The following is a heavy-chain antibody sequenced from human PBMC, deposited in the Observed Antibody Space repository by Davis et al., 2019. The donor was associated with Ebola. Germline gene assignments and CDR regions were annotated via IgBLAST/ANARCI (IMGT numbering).Heavy chain of an antibody. J-gene: IGHJ4*02. CDR2: ITNDGSTT. CDR1: GFTFSKYW. V-gene: IGHV3-74*01. D-gene: IGHD1-26*01. Sequence: GESLKISCAASGFTFSKYWMHWVRLTPGKGLEWVARITNDGSTTFYADSVKGRFTISRDNAMNTLFLQMNSLRADDTAVYYCARDQDGRGPTIDSWGQGSQVTVSS. CDR3: ARDQDGRGPTIDS.